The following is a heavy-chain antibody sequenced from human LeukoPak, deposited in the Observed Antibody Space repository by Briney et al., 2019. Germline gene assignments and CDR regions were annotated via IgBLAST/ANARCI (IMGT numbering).Heavy chain of an antibody. CDR1: GFTFSNSW. V-gene: IGHV3-7*01. D-gene: IGHD1-26*01. CDR3: ARGTTKWELGKNWFDP. CDR2: IKKDGSET. J-gene: IGHJ5*02. Sequence: GGSLRLSCAASGFTFSNSWMTWVRQTPGKGLERVANIKKDGSETYYVESVRGRFTISRDNAKNSLYLQMNSLRAEDTAVYYCARGTTKWELGKNWFDPWGQGTLVTVSS.